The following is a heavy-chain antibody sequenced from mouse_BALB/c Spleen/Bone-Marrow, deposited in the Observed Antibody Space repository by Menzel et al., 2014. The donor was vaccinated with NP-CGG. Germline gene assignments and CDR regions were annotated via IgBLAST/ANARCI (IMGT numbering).Heavy chain of an antibody. J-gene: IGHJ1*01. D-gene: IGHD3-1*01. CDR3: AGSGYWYFDV. CDR1: GYTFTSYW. CDR2: INPGNGST. Sequence: QVQLKQSGAELVKPGASVKLSCKASGYTFTSYWMHWVKQRPGQGLEWIGEINPGNGSTNYVEKFKSKATLSGDKSSSTVYMQLSSLTSEDSAVYYCAGSGYWYFDVWGAGTTVTVSA. V-gene: IGHV1S81*02.